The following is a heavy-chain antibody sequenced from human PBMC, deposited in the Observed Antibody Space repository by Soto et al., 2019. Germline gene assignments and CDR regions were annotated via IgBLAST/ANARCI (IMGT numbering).Heavy chain of an antibody. J-gene: IGHJ6*02. CDR2: IIPIFGTA. V-gene: IGHV1-69*13. CDR1: GGTFSSYA. CDR3: ASDVDTAMVPELDTGDYYYGMDV. D-gene: IGHD5-18*01. Sequence: GASVKVSCKASGGTFSSYAISWVRQAPGQGLEWMGEIIPIFGTANYAQKFQGRVPITADESTSTAYMELSSLRSEDTAVYYCASDVDTAMVPELDTGDYYYGMDVWGQGTTVTVSS.